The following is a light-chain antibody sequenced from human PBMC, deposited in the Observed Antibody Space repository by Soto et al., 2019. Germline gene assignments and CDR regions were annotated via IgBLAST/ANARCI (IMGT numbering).Light chain of an antibody. CDR2: GAS. Sequence: EIVLTQSPGTLSLSPGERATLSCRASQSVSSSYLDWYQQKPGQAPRLLIYGASSRATGIPDRFSGSGSGTDFTLTISRLEPEDFAVYYCQQYGSSSTTFGGGTKVEIK. V-gene: IGKV3-20*01. J-gene: IGKJ4*01. CDR1: QSVSSSY. CDR3: QQYGSSSTT.